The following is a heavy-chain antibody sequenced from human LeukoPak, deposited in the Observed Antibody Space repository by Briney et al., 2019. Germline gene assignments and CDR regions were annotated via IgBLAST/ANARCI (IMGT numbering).Heavy chain of an antibody. V-gene: IGHV5-51*01. Sequence: GESLKISCKGSGYSFTSYWIGWVRQMPGKGLEWMGIIYPGDSDTRYSPSFQGQVTISADKSISTAYLQWSSLKASDTAMYYRARVLYSSSWFSPSWFDPWGQGTLVTVSS. CDR1: GYSFTSYW. CDR3: ARVLYSSSWFSPSWFDP. J-gene: IGHJ5*02. CDR2: IYPGDSDT. D-gene: IGHD6-13*01.